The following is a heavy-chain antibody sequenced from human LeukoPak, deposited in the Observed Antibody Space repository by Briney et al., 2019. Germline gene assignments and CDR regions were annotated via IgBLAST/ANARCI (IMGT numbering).Heavy chain of an antibody. D-gene: IGHD3-22*01. J-gene: IGHJ4*02. CDR1: GFTFSSYA. CDR3: AKDGAYDSSGYYLDPAPATNYFDY. CDR2: ISGSGGST. Sequence: GGSLRLSCAASGFTFSSYAMSWVRQAPGKGLEWVSAISGSGGSTYYADSVKGRFTISRDNSKNTLYLQMNSLRAEDTAVYYCAKDGAYDSSGYYLDPAPATNYFDYWGQGTLVTVSS. V-gene: IGHV3-23*01.